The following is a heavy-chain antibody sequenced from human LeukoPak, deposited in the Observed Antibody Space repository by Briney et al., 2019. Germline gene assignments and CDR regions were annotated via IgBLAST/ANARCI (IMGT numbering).Heavy chain of an antibody. Sequence: SETLSLTCAVYGGSFSGYYWSWIRQPPGKGLEWIGEINHSGSTNYNPSLKSRVTISVDTSKNQFSLKLSSVTAADTAVYYCARDARTSFQGDYYYGMDVWGQGTTVTVSS. CDR1: GGSFSGYY. CDR2: INHSGST. J-gene: IGHJ6*02. V-gene: IGHV4-34*01. D-gene: IGHD2-2*01. CDR3: ARDARTSFQGDYYYGMDV.